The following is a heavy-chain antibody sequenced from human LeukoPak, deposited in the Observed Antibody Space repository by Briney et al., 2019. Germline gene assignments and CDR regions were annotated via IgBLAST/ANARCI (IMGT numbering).Heavy chain of an antibody. CDR2: IYYSGST. CDR3: ARDARSGTWFDP. CDR1: GGSFSGYY. D-gene: IGHD3-10*01. J-gene: IGHJ5*02. Sequence: SETLSLTCAVYGGSFSGYYWSWIRQPPGKGLEWIGYIYYSGSTNYNPSLKSRVTISVDTSKNQFSLKLSSVTAADTAVYYCARDARSGTWFDPWGQGTLVTVSS. V-gene: IGHV4-59*01.